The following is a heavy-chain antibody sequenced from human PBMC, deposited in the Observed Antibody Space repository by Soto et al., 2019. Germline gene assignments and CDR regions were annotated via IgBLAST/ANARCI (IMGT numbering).Heavy chain of an antibody. V-gene: IGHV3-21*01. CDR3: ARDSVTGKLGWFDP. CDR1: GFTFSSYS. J-gene: IGHJ5*02. CDR2: ISSSSSYI. Sequence: GGSLRLSCAASGFTFSSYSMNWVRQAPGKGLEWVSSISSSSSYIYYADSVKGRFTISRDNAKNSLYLQMNSLRAEDTAVYYCARDSVTGKLGWFDPWGQGTLVTVSS. D-gene: IGHD4-4*01.